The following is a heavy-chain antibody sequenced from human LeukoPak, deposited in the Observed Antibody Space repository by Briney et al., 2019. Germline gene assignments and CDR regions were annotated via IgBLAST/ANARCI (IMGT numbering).Heavy chain of an antibody. Sequence: PGGSLRLSCVASAFTFRTYSMHWVRQAPGKGLEWVSSISGSTSYIYYADSVRGLFTISRDNAKNSLYLQMNSLRADDTAMYYCARVTVTTTQGREDYWGQGTLVTVSS. J-gene: IGHJ4*02. CDR3: ARVTVTTTQGREDY. D-gene: IGHD4-17*01. CDR1: AFTFRTYS. V-gene: IGHV3-21*04. CDR2: ISGSTSYI.